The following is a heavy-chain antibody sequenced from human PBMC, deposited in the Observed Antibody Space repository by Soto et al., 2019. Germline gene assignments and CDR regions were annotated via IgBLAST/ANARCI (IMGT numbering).Heavy chain of an antibody. D-gene: IGHD2-8*02. Sequence: EVQLVESGGGLVQPGRSLRLSCAASGFTFDDYAMHWVRQAPGRGLEWVSGLSWNSGSVGYADSVKGRFTISRDNAKNSLYLQMNSLGAEDTALYYCVKDRSVYCTGARCERRDYFYYYGMDVWGQGTTVTVSS. J-gene: IGHJ6*02. CDR2: LSWNSGSV. V-gene: IGHV3-9*01. CDR1: GFTFDDYA. CDR3: VKDRSVYCTGARCERRDYFYYYGMDV.